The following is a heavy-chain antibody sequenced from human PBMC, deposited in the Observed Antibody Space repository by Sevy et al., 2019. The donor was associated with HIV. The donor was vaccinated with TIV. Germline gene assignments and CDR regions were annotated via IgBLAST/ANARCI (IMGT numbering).Heavy chain of an antibody. CDR3: TRGRRVYADYVVDY. D-gene: IGHD4-17*01. V-gene: IGHV3-49*03. J-gene: IGHJ4*02. Sequence: GGSLRLSCTASGFTFGEYSMSWFRQAPGKGLEWVSFIRSEVYGGTTEYAASVKGRFTISRDDSKSIAYLQMSSLKTEDTAVYYCTRGRRVYADYVVDYWGQGTLVTFSS. CDR2: IRSEVYGGTT. CDR1: GFTFGEYS.